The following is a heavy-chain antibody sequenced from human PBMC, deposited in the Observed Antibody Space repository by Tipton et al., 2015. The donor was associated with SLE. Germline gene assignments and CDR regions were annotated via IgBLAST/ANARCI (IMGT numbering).Heavy chain of an antibody. CDR3: ARGRGLAVAGTLDY. V-gene: IGHV4-61*09. CDR1: GGSISSGSYY. Sequence: TLSLTCTVSGGSISSGSYYWSWIRQPAGKGLEWIGYIYTSGSTNYNPSLKSRVTISVDTSKNQFSLKLSSVTAAGTAVYYCARGRGLAVAGTLDYWGQGTLVTVSS. J-gene: IGHJ4*02. CDR2: IYTSGST. D-gene: IGHD6-19*01.